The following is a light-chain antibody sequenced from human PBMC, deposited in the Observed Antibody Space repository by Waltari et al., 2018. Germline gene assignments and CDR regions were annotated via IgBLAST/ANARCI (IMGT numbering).Light chain of an antibody. V-gene: IGKV4-1*01. CDR1: QNVLYSSNNNNY. CDR2: WAS. CDR3: QQYYSTPYT. Sequence: DIVMTQSPDSLAVSLGERAHINCKSSQNVLYSSNNNNYLAWYQQKPGQSPNLLIYWASTRESGVPDRFSGSGSGTDFTLTISSLQAEDVAVYYCQQYYSTPYTFGQGTKLEIK. J-gene: IGKJ2*01.